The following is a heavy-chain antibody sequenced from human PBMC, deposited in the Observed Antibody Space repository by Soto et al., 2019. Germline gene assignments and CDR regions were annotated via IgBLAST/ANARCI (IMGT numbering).Heavy chain of an antibody. D-gene: IGHD4-17*01. CDR1: GGSISVYY. J-gene: IGHJ5*02. V-gene: IGHV4-59*01. CDR2: IYYTGST. CDR3: ATDLQTTETDGWCDP. Sequence: SETLSLTCTVSGGSISVYYWSWIRQPPGKGLEWIGYIYYTGSTNYNPSLKGRVTISVDTSKNQFSLKLTSVTAADTAFYYGATDLQTTETDGWCDPWGPCTLVTVPQ.